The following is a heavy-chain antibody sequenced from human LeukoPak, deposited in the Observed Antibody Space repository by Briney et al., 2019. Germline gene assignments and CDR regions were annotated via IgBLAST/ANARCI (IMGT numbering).Heavy chain of an antibody. J-gene: IGHJ4*02. CDR2: ISYDGSNK. CDR1: GFTFSSYG. V-gene: IGHV3-30*18. CDR3: AKGPWFSGGDLDY. Sequence: GGSLRLSCAASGFTFSSYGMHWVRQAPGKGLEWVAVISYDGSNKYYADSVKGRFTISRDNSKNTLYLQMNSLRAEDTAVYYCAKGPWFSGGDLDYWGQGTPVTVSS. D-gene: IGHD2-15*01.